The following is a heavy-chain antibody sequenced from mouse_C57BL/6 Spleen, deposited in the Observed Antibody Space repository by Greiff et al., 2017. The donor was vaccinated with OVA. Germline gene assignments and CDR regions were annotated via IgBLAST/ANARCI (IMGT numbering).Heavy chain of an antibody. D-gene: IGHD2-4*01. CDR2: ISSGSSTI. J-gene: IGHJ3*01. CDR3: ARDYGAWFAY. Sequence: EVMLVESGGGLVKPGGSLKLSCAASGFTFSDYGMHWVRQAPEKGLEWVAYISSGSSTIYYADTVKGRFTISRDNAKNTLFLQMTSLRSEDTAIDYCARDYGAWFAYWGQGTLVTVSA. V-gene: IGHV5-17*01. CDR1: GFTFSDYG.